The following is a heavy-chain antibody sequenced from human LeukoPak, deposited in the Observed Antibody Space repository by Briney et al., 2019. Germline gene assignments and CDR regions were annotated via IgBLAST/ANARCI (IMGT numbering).Heavy chain of an antibody. Sequence: GASVKVSCKPSGYTFTNYGISWVRQAPGQGLEWMGWISTVNANTKNAQKFQGRVTMTTDTSTSTAYMELRSLRSDDTAVYYCARSRGDGSNFFFGYWGQGTLVTVSS. CDR1: GYTFTNYG. J-gene: IGHJ4*02. V-gene: IGHV1-18*01. CDR2: ISTVNANT. D-gene: IGHD5-24*01. CDR3: ARSRGDGSNFFFGY.